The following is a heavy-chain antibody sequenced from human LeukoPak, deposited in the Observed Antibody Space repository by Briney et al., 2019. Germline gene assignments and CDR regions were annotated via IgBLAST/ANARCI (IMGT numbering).Heavy chain of an antibody. D-gene: IGHD2-15*01. V-gene: IGHV4-39*07. CDR3: ARDSGSGLDAFDI. CDR2: IYYSGST. J-gene: IGHJ3*02. CDR1: GGSISSSSYY. Sequence: SETLSLTCTVSGGSISSSSYYWGWIRQPPGKGLEWIGSIYYSGSTYYNPSLKSRVTISVDTSKNQFSLKLSSVTAADMAVYYCARDSGSGLDAFDIWGQGTMVTVSS.